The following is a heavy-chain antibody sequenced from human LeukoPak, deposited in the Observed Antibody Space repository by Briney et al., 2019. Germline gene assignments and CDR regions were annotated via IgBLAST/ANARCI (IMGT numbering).Heavy chain of an antibody. CDR3: ARSRQGESGAFDI. CDR2: TSSSDPGT. V-gene: IGHV3-23*01. J-gene: IGHJ3*02. Sequence: PGGSLRLSCAASGFPLSSYAMSWVRQASGKGLEWVSATSSSDPGTYYADSVRGRFTISRDNSKNTLYLQLNSLRVEDAGVYYCARSRQGESGAFDIWGQGTMVTVSS. CDR1: GFPLSSYA. D-gene: IGHD1-26*01.